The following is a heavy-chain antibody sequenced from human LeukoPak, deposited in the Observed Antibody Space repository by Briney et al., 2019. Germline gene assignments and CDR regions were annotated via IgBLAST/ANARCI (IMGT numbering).Heavy chain of an antibody. CDR2: IHTSGST. J-gene: IGHJ4*02. CDR3: ARVNRYYYASRTYSVDTYYLDN. Sequence: SETLSLTCTISGGSVSSGVYYWSWVRQPAGKGLEWIGRIHTSGSTSYNPSLKSRVTISVDVSKNQLSLRLSSVTAADTAVYYCARVNRYYYASRTYSVDTYYLDNWGQGTLVTVSS. D-gene: IGHD3-10*01. CDR1: GGSVSSGVYY. V-gene: IGHV4-61*02.